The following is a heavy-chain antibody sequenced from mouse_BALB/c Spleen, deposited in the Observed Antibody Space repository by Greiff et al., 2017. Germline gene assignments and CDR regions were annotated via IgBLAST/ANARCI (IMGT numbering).Heavy chain of an antibody. CDR1: GFNIKDTY. J-gene: IGHJ4*01. CDR3: ARAVLRPYYAMDY. D-gene: IGHD1-2*01. V-gene: IGHV14-3*02. Sequence: DVQLLESGAELVKPGASVKLSCTASGFNIKDTYMHWVKQRPEQGLEWIGRIDPANGNTKYDPKFQGKATITADTSSNTAYLQLSSLTSEDTAVDYCARAVLRPYYAMDYWGQGTSVTVSS. CDR2: IDPANGNT.